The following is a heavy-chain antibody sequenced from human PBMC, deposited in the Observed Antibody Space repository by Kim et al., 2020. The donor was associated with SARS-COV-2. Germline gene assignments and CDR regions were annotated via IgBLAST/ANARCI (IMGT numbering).Heavy chain of an antibody. J-gene: IGHJ6*02. CDR2: IYYSGST. CDR1: GGSVSSGSYY. Sequence: SETLSLTCTVSGGSVSSGSYYWSWIRQPPGKGLEWIGYIYYSGSTNYNPSLKSRVTISVDTSKNQFSLKLSSVTAADTAVYYCARDGYYYYYGMAVLGQG. V-gene: IGHV4-61*01. CDR3: ARDGYYYYYGMAV.